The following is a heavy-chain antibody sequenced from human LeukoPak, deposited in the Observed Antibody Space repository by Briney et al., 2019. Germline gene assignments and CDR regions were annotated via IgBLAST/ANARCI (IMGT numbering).Heavy chain of an antibody. J-gene: IGHJ4*02. Sequence: GRSLRLSCAASGCTFSSYCMHWVRQAPGKGLEWVAVISYDGSNKYYADSVKGRFTISRDNSKNTLYLQMNSLRAEDTAVYYCARDRGGAYDFWSGYYTGYFDYWGQGTLVPVSS. CDR1: GCTFSSYC. CDR3: ARDRGGAYDFWSGYYTGYFDY. V-gene: IGHV3-30*03. CDR2: ISYDGSNK. D-gene: IGHD3-3*01.